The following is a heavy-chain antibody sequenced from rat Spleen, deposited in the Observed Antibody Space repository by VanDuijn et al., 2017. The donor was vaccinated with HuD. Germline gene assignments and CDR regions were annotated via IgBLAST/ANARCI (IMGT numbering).Heavy chain of an antibody. Sequence: QVQFKESGPGLVQTSQTLSLTCTVSGFSLTSNSVHWVRQPPGKGLEWMGGIWGDGNTDYNYGLKSRLSISRDTSKSQVFLKMSSLKTEDTATYYCAREGTTEGSYYWYFDFWGPGTMVTVSS. CDR3: AREGTTEGSYYWYFDF. CDR2: IWGDGNT. CDR1: GFSLTSNS. V-gene: IGHV2-1*01. D-gene: IGHD1-11*01. J-gene: IGHJ1*01.